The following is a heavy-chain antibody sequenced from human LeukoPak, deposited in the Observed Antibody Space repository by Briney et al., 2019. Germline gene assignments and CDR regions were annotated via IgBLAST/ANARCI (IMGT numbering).Heavy chain of an antibody. D-gene: IGHD5-12*01. CDR1: GYTFTGYY. CDR2: INPYSGGT. J-gene: IGHJ4*02. CDR3: ASYSAYAQ. Sequence: ASVKVSCRASGYTFTGYYMHWVRQAPVQGLECLGWINPYSGGTNYAHKFQGRVTMTRDTSSSTANMELSGLTSEDTAVYYCASYSAYAQWGQGTLVTVSS. V-gene: IGHV1-2*07.